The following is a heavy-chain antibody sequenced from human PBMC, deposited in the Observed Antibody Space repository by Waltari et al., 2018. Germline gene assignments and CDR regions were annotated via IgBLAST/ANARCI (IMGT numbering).Heavy chain of an antibody. CDR3: VRENRVTMIRGSMDV. Sequence: QVTLRESGPALVIPTQTLTLTCPFSGFSLSGRQMCVSWIRKPPGKALEWLARIDWDDDKYYSPSLQTRLTISKDTSKNQVVLTMTDMGLVDTATYYCVRENRVTMIRGSMDVWGQGAMVTVSS. V-gene: IGHV2-70*15. CDR2: IDWDDDK. D-gene: IGHD3-22*01. J-gene: IGHJ6*02. CDR1: GFSLSGRQMC.